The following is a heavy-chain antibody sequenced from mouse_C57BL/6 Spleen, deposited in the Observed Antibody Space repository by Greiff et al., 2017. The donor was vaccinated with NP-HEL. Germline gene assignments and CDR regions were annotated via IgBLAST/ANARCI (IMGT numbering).Heavy chain of an antibody. Sequence: VQLKQSGAELVRPGASVKLSCTASGFNIKDDYMHWVKQRPEQGLEWIGWIDPENGDTEYASKFQGKATITADTSSNTAYLQLSSLTSEDTAVYYCTTGYGNYVLYAMDYWGQGTSVTVSS. CDR1: GFNIKDDY. D-gene: IGHD2-10*02. J-gene: IGHJ4*01. CDR2: IDPENGDT. V-gene: IGHV14-4*01. CDR3: TTGYGNYVLYAMDY.